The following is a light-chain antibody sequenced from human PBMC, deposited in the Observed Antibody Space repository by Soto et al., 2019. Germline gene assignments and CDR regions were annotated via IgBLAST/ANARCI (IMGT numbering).Light chain of an antibody. CDR3: QHYNSYSEA. J-gene: IGKJ1*01. Sequence: DIQLTQSPSFLSASVGDRVTITCRASQGISSYLAWYQQKPGKAPKLLIYKASTLKSGVPSRFSGSGSGTEFTLTISSLQPYDFATYYCQHYNSYSEAFGQGTKVELK. CDR2: KAS. CDR1: QGISSY. V-gene: IGKV1-5*03.